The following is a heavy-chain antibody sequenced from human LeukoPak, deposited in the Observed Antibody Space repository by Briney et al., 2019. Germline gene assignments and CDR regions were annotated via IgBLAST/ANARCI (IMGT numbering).Heavy chain of an antibody. CDR3: ARLATYGDYSD. CDR1: GGSISSYQ. J-gene: IGHJ4*02. Sequence: SETLSLTCTVSGGSISSYQWSWIRQPPGKGPEWIGYIYYRGSTNYNPSLKSRVSMSIDTSKNQFSLRLSSVTAADTAVYYCARLATYGDYSDWGQGTLVTVSS. CDR2: IYYRGST. V-gene: IGHV4-59*08. D-gene: IGHD4-17*01.